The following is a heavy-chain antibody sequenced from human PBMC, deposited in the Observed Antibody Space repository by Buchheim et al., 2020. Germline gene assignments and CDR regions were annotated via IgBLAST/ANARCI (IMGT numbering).Heavy chain of an antibody. CDR3: ARGLTGGLSPFDP. Sequence: QVQLQESGPGLVKPSETLSLTCNVSGGSVNGYFWSWIRQPPGKGLEWIGCVSYSGSTHYNPSLESRVTISVEPSKNQFSLKLTYVTAADTAVYYCARGLTGGLSPFDPWGQGTL. V-gene: IGHV4-59*02. CDR1: GGSVNGYF. J-gene: IGHJ5*02. CDR2: VSYSGST. D-gene: IGHD2-8*02.